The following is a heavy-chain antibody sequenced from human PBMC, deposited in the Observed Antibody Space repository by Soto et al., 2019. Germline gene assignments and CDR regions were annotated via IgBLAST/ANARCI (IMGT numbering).Heavy chain of an antibody. J-gene: IGHJ4*02. CDR2: IGLSTSGI. CDR1: GYSFSNHW. Sequence: EVQLVQSGAEVKKPGESLKISCEAFGYSFSNHWIGWVRQIPGQGLEWMGFIGLSTSGIRYSPSFQGQVAISADMSINTVYLQWSSLKASDTAMYYCARRTTTSGWRHYCDFWGQGSLVSVSS. CDR3: ARRTTTSGWRHYCDF. D-gene: IGHD6-19*01. V-gene: IGHV5-51*01.